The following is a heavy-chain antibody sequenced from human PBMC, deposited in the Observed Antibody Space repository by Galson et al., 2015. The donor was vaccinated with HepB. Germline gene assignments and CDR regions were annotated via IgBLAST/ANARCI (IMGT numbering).Heavy chain of an antibody. V-gene: IGHV3-30*04. CDR2: ISYDGSNK. CDR3: ARAAHCSTTSCYNYYYYYGMDV. CDR1: GFTFSSYA. J-gene: IGHJ6*02. Sequence: SLRLSCAASGFTFSSYAFHWVRQAPGKGLEWVAVISYDGSNKYYADSVKGQSTISRDNSKNTLYLQMNSLRAEDTAVYYGARAAHCSTTSCYNYYYYYGMDVWGQGTTVTVSS. D-gene: IGHD2-2*01.